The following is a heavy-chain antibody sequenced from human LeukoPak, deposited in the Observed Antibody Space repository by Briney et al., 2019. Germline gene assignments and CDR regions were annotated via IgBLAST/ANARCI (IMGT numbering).Heavy chain of an antibody. CDR2: ISSSSSYM. Sequence: GGSLRLSCAASGFTFDDYGMSWVRQAPGKGLEWVSSISSSSSYMYYTDSLKGRFTISRDNDKNSLYLQMNSLRAEDTAVYYCARSFGAGSYTGFDYWGQGTLVTVSS. V-gene: IGHV3-21*06. J-gene: IGHJ4*02. D-gene: IGHD3-10*01. CDR3: ARSFGAGSYTGFDY. CDR1: GFTFDDYG.